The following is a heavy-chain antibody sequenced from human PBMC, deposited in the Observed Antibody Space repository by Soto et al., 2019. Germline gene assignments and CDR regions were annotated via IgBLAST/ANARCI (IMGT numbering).Heavy chain of an antibody. Sequence: GGSLRLSCAASGFTLSNYGMHWVRQAPGKGLEWVAVISYDGSDIYYGGSVKGRFTISRDNSKNTLYLQMNNLRAEDTAVYYCARGRYSSPMAFDYWGQGTLVTVSS. D-gene: IGHD5-18*01. V-gene: IGHV3-30*03. CDR1: GFTLSNYG. CDR3: ARGRYSSPMAFDY. CDR2: ISYDGSDI. J-gene: IGHJ4*02.